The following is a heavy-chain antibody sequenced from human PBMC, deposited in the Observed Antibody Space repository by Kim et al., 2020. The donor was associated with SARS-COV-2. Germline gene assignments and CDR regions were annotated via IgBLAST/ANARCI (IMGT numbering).Heavy chain of an antibody. J-gene: IGHJ6*02. Sequence: SETLSLTCTVSGGSMSSYYWSWIRQSPGKGLEWIAYIYFSGSTIYCPSFKSRVTISVDTSKNQFSLNLTSVTAADTAVYYCARLNWTYVLTHSFYGLDVWGQGTTVTVSS. CDR2: IYFSGST. D-gene: IGHD3-16*01. CDR3: ARLNWTYVLTHSFYGLDV. V-gene: IGHV4-59*08. CDR1: GGSMSSYY.